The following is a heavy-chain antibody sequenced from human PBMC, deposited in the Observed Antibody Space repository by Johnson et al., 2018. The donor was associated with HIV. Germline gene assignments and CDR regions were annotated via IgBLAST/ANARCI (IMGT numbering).Heavy chain of an antibody. CDR3: AFPTGATTAFDI. J-gene: IGHJ3*02. V-gene: IGHV3-23*04. CDR1: GFIFSSYA. CDR2: ISGSGGST. D-gene: IGHD5-24*01. Sequence: VQLVESGGGLVQPGGSLRLSCAGSGFIFSSYAISWVRQAPGKGLEWVSAISGSGGSTYYADSVKGRFTLSRDNSKNTLYLQMNSLRAEDTAVYYCAFPTGATTAFDIWGQGTMVTVSS.